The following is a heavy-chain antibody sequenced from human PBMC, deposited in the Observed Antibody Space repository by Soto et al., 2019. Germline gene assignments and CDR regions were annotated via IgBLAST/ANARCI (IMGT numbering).Heavy chain of an antibody. Sequence: QVQLVQSGAEVKKPGSSVKVSCKASGGTFSSYTISWVRQAPGQGLEWMGRIIPILGIANYAQKFQGRVTITADKSPSTAYLERSSLRSEDTAVYYGARGYEDSSWFDPWGQGTLVTVSS. CDR2: IIPILGIA. CDR3: ARGYEDSSWFDP. V-gene: IGHV1-69*02. D-gene: IGHD2-15*01. J-gene: IGHJ5*02. CDR1: GGTFSSYT.